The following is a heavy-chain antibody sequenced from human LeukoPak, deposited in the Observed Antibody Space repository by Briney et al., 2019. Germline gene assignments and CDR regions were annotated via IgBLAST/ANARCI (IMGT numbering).Heavy chain of an antibody. J-gene: IGHJ4*02. V-gene: IGHV1-46*01. D-gene: IGHD3-9*01. CDR1: GYTFTSYY. Sequence: ASVKVSCKASGYTFTSYYMHWVRQAPGQGLEWMGIINPSGGSTSYAQKFQGRVTMTTDTSTSTVYMELSSLRSEDTAVYYCAREEGDFLTVSREWYFDYWGQGPLVTVSS. CDR2: INPSGGST. CDR3: AREEGDFLTVSREWYFDY.